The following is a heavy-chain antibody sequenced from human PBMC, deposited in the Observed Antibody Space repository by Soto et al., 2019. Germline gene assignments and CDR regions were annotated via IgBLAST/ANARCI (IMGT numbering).Heavy chain of an antibody. CDR1: GFTFSDSY. J-gene: IGHJ6*02. V-gene: IGHV3-11*01. CDR3: ARVSWREKYGMDV. CDR2: ITFSGNTV. Sequence: PGGSLRLSCAASGFTFSDSYMSWIRRAPGKGLEWISYITFSGNTVYYADSLKGRFTISXXXXXXSXYXQXXXLRAXDTAVYYCARVSWREKYGMDVWGQGTTVTVSS.